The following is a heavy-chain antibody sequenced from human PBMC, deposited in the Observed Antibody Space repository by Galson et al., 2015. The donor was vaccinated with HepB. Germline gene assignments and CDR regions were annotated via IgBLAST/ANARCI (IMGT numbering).Heavy chain of an antibody. CDR1: GFTFSSYA. Sequence: SLRLSCAASGFTFSSYAMSWVRQAPGKGLEWVSAISGSGGSTYYADSAKGRFTISRDNSKNTLYLQMNSLRAEDTAVYYCAKDEGIRGDIVVVPAGHDYWGQGTLVTVSS. CDR2: ISGSGGST. J-gene: IGHJ4*02. CDR3: AKDEGIRGDIVVVPAGHDY. V-gene: IGHV3-23*01. D-gene: IGHD2-2*01.